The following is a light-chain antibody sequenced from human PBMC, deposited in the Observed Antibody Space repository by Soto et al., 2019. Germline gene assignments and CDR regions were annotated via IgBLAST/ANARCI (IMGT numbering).Light chain of an antibody. CDR1: QSVSSY. CDR3: QKYNSAPQT. J-gene: IGKJ1*01. CDR2: DAS. V-gene: IGKV3-11*01. Sequence: EIVLTQSPATLSLSPWERATLSCMAGQSVSSYLALYQQKPVQAPRLLIYDASNRATGIPARFSGSGSGTDFTLTISSLEPEDVATYYCQKYNSAPQTFGQGTKVDI.